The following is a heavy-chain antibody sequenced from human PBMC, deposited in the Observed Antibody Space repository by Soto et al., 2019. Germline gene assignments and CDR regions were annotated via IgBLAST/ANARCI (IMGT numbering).Heavy chain of an antibody. CDR1: GFSFSDHY. V-gene: IGHV3-11*01. CDR2: ISGDATTT. J-gene: IGHJ4*02. D-gene: IGHD3-10*01. Sequence: XGSLRLSCSAAGFSFSDHYMTWIRQAPGKGLEWVSKISGDATTTYYADSVKGRFTVSRDNAKNSVYLQMNSLRAEDTAVYYCASDPYYYASGFWGQGTLVTVSS. CDR3: ASDPYYYASGF.